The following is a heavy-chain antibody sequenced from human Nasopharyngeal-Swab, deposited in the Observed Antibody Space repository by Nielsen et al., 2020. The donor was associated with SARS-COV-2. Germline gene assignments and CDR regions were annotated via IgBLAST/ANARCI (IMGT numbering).Heavy chain of an antibody. D-gene: IGHD3-3*01. J-gene: IGHJ6*02. Sequence: PGKGLEWIGYIYYGGSTNYNPSLKSRVTISVDTSKNQFSLKLSSVTAADTAVYYCARAEPYDFWSGYMPFYGMDVWGQGTTVTVSS. V-gene: IGHV4-59*13. CDR2: IYYGGST. CDR3: ARAEPYDFWSGYMPFYGMDV.